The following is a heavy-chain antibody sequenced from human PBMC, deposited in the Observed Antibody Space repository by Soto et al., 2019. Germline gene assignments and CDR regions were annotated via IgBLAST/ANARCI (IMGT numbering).Heavy chain of an antibody. CDR2: IYYSGST. V-gene: IGHV4-59*01. D-gene: IGHD2-8*01. CDR1: GCSISSYY. CDR3: ASGVAYFDY. Sequence: SETLSLTCTFSGCSISSYYWSWIRQPPGKGLEWIGYIYYSGSTNYNPSLKSRVTISVDTSKNQFSLKLSSVTAADTAVYYCASGVAYFDYWGQGTLVTVSS. J-gene: IGHJ4*02.